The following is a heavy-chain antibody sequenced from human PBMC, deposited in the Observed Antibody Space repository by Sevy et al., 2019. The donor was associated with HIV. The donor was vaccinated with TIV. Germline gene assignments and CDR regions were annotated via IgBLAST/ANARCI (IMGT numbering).Heavy chain of an antibody. CDR1: GYTFTSYG. Sequence: ASVKVSCKASGYTFTSYGISWVRQAPGQGLEWMGWISAYNGNTNYAQKLQGRVTMTTDTSTSTAYLELRSLRSDDTAVYYCARDYYDSSGPSIDYWGQGTLVTVSS. J-gene: IGHJ4*02. D-gene: IGHD3-22*01. V-gene: IGHV1-18*01. CDR2: ISAYNGNT. CDR3: ARDYYDSSGPSIDY.